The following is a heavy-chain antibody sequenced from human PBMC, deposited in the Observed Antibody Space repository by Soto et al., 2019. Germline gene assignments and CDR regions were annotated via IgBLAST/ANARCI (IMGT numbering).Heavy chain of an antibody. Sequence: QVQLVQSGAEVKKPGSSVKVSCKASGGTFSSYTISWVRQAPGKGREWMGRIIPILGIANYAQKFQGRVTINAAKSTSTAYMELSSLRSEATDVYSWARGSGVVGAFDHWGQGTLVTVSS. CDR1: GGTFSSYT. CDR2: IIPILGIA. J-gene: IGHJ4*02. CDR3: ARGSGVVGAFDH. D-gene: IGHD1-26*01. V-gene: IGHV1-69*02.